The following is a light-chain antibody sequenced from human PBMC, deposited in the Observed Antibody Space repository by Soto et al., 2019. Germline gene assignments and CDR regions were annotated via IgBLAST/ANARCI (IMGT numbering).Light chain of an antibody. CDR1: SSDVGSYNL. V-gene: IGLV2-23*01. CDR2: EGS. Sequence: QSALTQPASVYGSPGQSIPISCTGTSSDVGSYNLVSWYQQHPGKAPKLMIYEGSKRPSGVSNRFSGSKSGNTASLTISGLQAEDEADYYCCSYAGSSTLVFGGGTKVTVL. CDR3: CSYAGSSTLV. J-gene: IGLJ2*01.